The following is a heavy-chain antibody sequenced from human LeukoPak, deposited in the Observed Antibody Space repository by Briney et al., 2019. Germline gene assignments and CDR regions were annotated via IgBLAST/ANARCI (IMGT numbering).Heavy chain of an antibody. CDR3: ARLTGSLYYFDY. J-gene: IGHJ4*02. Sequence: SETLSLTCTVSGGSISYFYWSWIRQPAGKGLEWIGRIYTSGSTNYNPSLKSRVTMSVDTSKKQFSLKLSSVTAADTAVYYCARLTGSLYYFDYWGQGTLVTVSS. CDR1: GGSISYFY. CDR2: IYTSGST. D-gene: IGHD1-26*01. V-gene: IGHV4-4*07.